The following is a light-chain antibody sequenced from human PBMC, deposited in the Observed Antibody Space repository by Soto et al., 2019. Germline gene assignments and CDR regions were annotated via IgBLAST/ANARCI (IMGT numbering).Light chain of an antibody. V-gene: IGLV2-14*03. CDR1: SSDIGGYNY. CDR2: DVT. Sequence: QSVLTQPASVSGSPGQSITISCTGTSSDIGGYNYVSWYQQHPGKAPKLMIYDVTNRPYGVSNRFSGSKSGNTASLIISGLQAEDEADYYCSSYTTSSTLFGGGTKLTVL. J-gene: IGLJ2*01. CDR3: SSYTTSSTL.